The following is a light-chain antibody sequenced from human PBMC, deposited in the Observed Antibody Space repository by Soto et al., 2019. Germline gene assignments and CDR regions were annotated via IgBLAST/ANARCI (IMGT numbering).Light chain of an antibody. CDR2: DVR. V-gene: IGLV2-14*01. J-gene: IGLJ2*01. CDR3: SSYTGSSTLV. Sequence: QSALTQPASVSGSPGQSITISCTGTSSDVGGYDYVSWYQQHPGKAPKLMIYDVRDRPSGVSNPFSGSKSGNTASLTISGLQAEDEADYYCSSYTGSSTLVFCGGTQLTVL. CDR1: SSDVGGYDY.